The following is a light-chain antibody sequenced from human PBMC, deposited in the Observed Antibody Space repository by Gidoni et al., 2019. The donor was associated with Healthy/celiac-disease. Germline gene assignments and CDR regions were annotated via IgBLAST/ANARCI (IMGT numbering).Light chain of an antibody. J-gene: IGLJ1*01. CDR3: GTWDSSLSAYV. CDR2: DNN. Sequence: QSVLTQPPSVSAAPGQKVTISCSGSSSNIGNNYVSWYQQLPGPAPKLLLYDNNKRPSGIPDRFSGSKSGPSATLGITGLQTGDEADYYCGTWDSSLSAYVFGTGTKVTVL. V-gene: IGLV1-51*01. CDR1: SSNIGNNY.